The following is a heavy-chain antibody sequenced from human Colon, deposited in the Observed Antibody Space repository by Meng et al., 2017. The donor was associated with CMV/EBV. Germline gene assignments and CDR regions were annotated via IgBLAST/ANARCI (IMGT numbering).Heavy chain of an antibody. Sequence: GESLKISCAASGFDVSDNHINWVRQAPGRGLEWVSTIYGDGYISYGESMKGRFAISRDNSKNRVFLQMNSLRAEDTAIYYCHGSGGYSYWGQGTLVTVSS. J-gene: IGHJ4*02. D-gene: IGHD1-26*01. V-gene: IGHV3-53*01. CDR1: GFDVSDNH. CDR3: HGSGGYSY. CDR2: IYGDGYI.